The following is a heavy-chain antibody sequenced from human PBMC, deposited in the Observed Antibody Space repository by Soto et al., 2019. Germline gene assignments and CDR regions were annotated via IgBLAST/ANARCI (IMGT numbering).Heavy chain of an antibody. CDR2: TYYRSKWYN. CDR3: ARGAGYSSGWYGLDYYYGMDV. V-gene: IGHV6-1*01. CDR1: GDSVSSNSAA. D-gene: IGHD6-19*01. J-gene: IGHJ6*02. Sequence: PSQTLSLTCAISGDSVSSNSAAWNWIRQSPSRGLEWLGRTYYRSKWYNDYAVSVKSRITINPDTSKNQFSLQLNSVTPEDTAVYYCARGAGYSSGWYGLDYYYGMDVWGHGTTVTVSS.